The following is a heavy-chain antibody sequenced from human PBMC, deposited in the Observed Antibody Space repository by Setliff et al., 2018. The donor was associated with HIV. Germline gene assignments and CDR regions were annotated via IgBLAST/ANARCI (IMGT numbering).Heavy chain of an antibody. V-gene: IGHV4-38-2*01. D-gene: IGHD2-15*01. CDR2: IYKSGSS. Sequence: PSETLSLTCAVSGYSISSGYYWGWIRQPPGKGLEWIGNIYKSGSSYSNPSLKSRVTISVDTSKNQFSLKLSSVTAADTAVYYCARVGRRVVVAATDYWGQGTLVTVSS. CDR1: GYSISSGYY. CDR3: ARVGRRVVVAATDY. J-gene: IGHJ4*02.